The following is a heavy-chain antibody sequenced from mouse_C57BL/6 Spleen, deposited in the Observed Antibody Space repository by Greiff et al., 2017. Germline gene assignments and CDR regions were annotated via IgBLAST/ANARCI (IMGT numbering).Heavy chain of an antibody. CDR2: IDPSDSYT. V-gene: IGHV1-50*01. CDR1: GYTFTSYW. Sequence: VQLQQPGAELVKPGASVKLSCKASGYTFTSYWMQWVKQRPGQGLEWIGEIDPSDSYTNYNQKFKGKATLTVDTSSSTAYMQLSSLTSEDSAVYYCARLYYFWGQGTTLTVSS. J-gene: IGHJ2*01. CDR3: ARLYYF.